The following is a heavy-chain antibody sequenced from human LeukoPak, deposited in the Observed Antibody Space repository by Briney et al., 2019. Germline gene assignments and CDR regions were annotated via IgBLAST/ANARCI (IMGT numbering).Heavy chain of an antibody. CDR1: RGSISSYY. Sequence: SETLSLTCTVSRGSISSYYWSWIRQPPGKGLEWIGYISYSGNTNYSPSLKSRVTISVDTSKNQFSLKLSSVTAADTAVYYCARGRNSGYDHDYWGQGTLVTVSS. V-gene: IGHV4-59*01. CDR2: ISYSGNT. J-gene: IGHJ4*02. D-gene: IGHD5-12*01. CDR3: ARGRNSGYDHDY.